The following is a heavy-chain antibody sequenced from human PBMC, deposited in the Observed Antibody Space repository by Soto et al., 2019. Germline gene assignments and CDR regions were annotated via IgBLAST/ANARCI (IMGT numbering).Heavy chain of an antibody. V-gene: IGHV3-21*01. D-gene: IGHD2-15*01. CDR2: TFNFDGSL. J-gene: IGHJ3*01. CDR1: GFALSTYS. CDR3: ARGEGYCGGVSCFRSAVDL. Sequence: EVQLVESGGRLVKPGGSLRLSCAASGFALSTYSIGWVRQAPGKGLEWVSFTFNFDGSLYYADSVKGRFAISRDNAKNSVYLQMNSLRAEDTAVYYCARGEGYCGGVSCFRSAVDLWGHGTVVPVSS.